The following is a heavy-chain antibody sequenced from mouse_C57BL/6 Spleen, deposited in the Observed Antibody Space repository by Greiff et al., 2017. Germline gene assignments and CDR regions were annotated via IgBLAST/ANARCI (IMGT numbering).Heavy chain of an antibody. CDR1: GYTFTSYW. Sequence: QVQLKQPGAELVKPGASVKLSCKASGYTFTSYWMHWVKQRPGQGLEWIGMIHPNSGSTNYNEKFKSKATLTVDKSSSTAYMQLSSLTSEDSAVYYCARRHYYGSSLYYFDYWGQGTTLTVSS. CDR2: IHPNSGST. CDR3: ARRHYYGSSLYYFDY. D-gene: IGHD1-1*01. V-gene: IGHV1-64*01. J-gene: IGHJ2*01.